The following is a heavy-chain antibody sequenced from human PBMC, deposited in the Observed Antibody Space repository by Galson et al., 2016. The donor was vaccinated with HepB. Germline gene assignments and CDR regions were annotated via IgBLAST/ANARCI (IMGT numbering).Heavy chain of an antibody. CDR2: TQYRSKWEN. CDR3: VRGPPAYNYYGMDV. J-gene: IGHJ6*02. CDR1: GDSVSRNTVA. V-gene: IGHV6-1*01. Sequence: CAISGDSVSRNTVAWHWIRQSPSRGLEWLARTQYRSKWENDYAEFVKSRVTVNADTSKNLLTLQVNSVTPEDTAVYYCVRGPPAYNYYGMDVWGQGTTVTVSS.